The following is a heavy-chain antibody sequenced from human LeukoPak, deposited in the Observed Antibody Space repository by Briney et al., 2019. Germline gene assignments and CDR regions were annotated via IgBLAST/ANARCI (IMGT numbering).Heavy chain of an antibody. CDR1: GFTFSSYD. J-gene: IGHJ6*02. D-gene: IGHD2-2*01. CDR2: IGTAGDT. Sequence: GALRLSCAASGFTFSSYDMHWVRQATGKGLEWGSAIGTAGDTYYPGCVKGRFTISRENAKNSLYLQMNSLRAGDTAEYYCARGAKSVVVPAVELNMDVWGQGTTVTVSS. V-gene: IGHV3-13*01. CDR3: ARGAKSVVVPAVELNMDV.